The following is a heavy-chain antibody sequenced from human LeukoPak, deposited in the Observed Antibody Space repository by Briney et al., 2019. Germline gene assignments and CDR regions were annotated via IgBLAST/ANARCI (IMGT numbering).Heavy chain of an antibody. Sequence: ASVTVSCKASGYTFTGYYMHWVRQAPGQGLEWMGWINPNSGGTNYAQKFQGRVTMTRDTSISTAYMELSRLRSDDTAVYYCARSSGSYWIFDYWGQGTLVTVSS. CDR2: INPNSGGT. CDR1: GYTFTGYY. CDR3: ARSSGSYWIFDY. J-gene: IGHJ4*02. D-gene: IGHD1-26*01. V-gene: IGHV1-2*02.